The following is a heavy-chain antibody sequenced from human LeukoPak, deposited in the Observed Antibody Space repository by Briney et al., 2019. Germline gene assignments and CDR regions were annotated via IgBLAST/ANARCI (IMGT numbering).Heavy chain of an antibody. V-gene: IGHV3-48*01. J-gene: IGHJ4*02. D-gene: IGHD3-22*01. CDR3: ARDDGSGYQEFYFDY. CDR1: GFTFSSYS. CDR2: ISSSSSTI. Sequence: GGSLRLSCAASGFTFSSYSMNWVRQAPGKGLEWVPYISSSSSTIYYADSVKGRFTISRDNAKNSLYLQMNSLRAEDTAVYYCARDDGSGYQEFYFDYWGRGTLVTVSS.